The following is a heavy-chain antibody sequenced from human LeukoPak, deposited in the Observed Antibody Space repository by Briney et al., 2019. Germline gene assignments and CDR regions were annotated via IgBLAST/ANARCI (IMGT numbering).Heavy chain of an antibody. CDR1: GGSYSGYY. CDR2: INHSGST. V-gene: IGHV4-34*01. CDR3: ARGSKMLGYNWFDP. D-gene: IGHD1-26*01. J-gene: IGHJ5*02. Sequence: KPSETLSLXCAVYGGSYSGYYWNWIRLPPGKGLESIGEINHSGSTNYIPSLKSRVTISVDTSKNQFSLKLSSVTAADTAVYYCARGSKMLGYNWFDPWGQGTLVTVSS.